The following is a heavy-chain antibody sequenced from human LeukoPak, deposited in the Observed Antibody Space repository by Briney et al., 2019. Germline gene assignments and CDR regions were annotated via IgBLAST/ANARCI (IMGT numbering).Heavy chain of an antibody. D-gene: IGHD6-6*01. CDR3: AREGSIAAREGFDY. J-gene: IGHJ4*02. CDR2: INAGNGNT. CDR1: GYTFTSYA. Sequence: ASVKVSCKASGYTFTSYAMHWVRQAPGQRLEWMGWINAGNGNTKYSQKFQGRVTITTDESTSTAYMELSSLRSEDTAVYYCAREGSIAAREGFDYWGQGTLVTVSS. V-gene: IGHV1-3*01.